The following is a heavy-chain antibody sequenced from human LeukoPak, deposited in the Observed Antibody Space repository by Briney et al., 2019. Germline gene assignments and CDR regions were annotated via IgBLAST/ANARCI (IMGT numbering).Heavy chain of an antibody. CDR1: GGTFSSYA. J-gene: IGHJ5*02. Sequence: GASVKVSCKASGGTFSSYAISWVRQAPGQGLEWMGGIIPIFGTANYAQKFQGRVTITADESTSTAYMELSSLRSEDTAVYYCTVWFGELYNWFDPWGQGTLVTVSS. CDR3: TVWFGELYNWFDP. CDR2: IIPIFGTA. D-gene: IGHD3-10*01. V-gene: IGHV1-69*13.